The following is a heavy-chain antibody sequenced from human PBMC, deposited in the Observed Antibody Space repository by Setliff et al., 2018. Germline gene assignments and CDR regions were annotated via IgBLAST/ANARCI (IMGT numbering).Heavy chain of an antibody. D-gene: IGHD4-17*01. CDR3: ATPDYGGNSWSFDY. Sequence: PSETLSLTCTVSGGSISSYYWGWIRQPPGKGLEWIGSFYYSGSTYYNPSLKSRVTISVDTSKNQFPLKLNSVTAADTAVYYCATPDYGGNSWSFDYWGQGTLVTVSS. V-gene: IGHV4-39*06. CDR2: FYYSGST. CDR1: GGSISSYY. J-gene: IGHJ4*02.